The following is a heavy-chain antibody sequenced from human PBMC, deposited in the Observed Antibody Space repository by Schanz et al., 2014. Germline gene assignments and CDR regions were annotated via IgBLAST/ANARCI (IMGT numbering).Heavy chain of an antibody. Sequence: QVQLVQSGAEVKKPGASVKVSCKASGYTTFTDYSIHWVRQAPGQGLEWMGWINPNSGDTNYAQKFQGWVTMTRDTSISTAYMEVSRLKSDDTAVYYCARLSVAGRPHVNYWYFDLWGRGTLVTGSS. CDR1: GYTTFTDYS. D-gene: IGHD6-19*01. J-gene: IGHJ2*01. CDR2: INPNSGDT. V-gene: IGHV1-2*04. CDR3: ARLSVAGRPHVNYWYFDL.